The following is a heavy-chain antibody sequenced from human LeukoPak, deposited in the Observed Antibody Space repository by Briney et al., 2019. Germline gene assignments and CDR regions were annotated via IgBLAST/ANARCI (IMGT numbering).Heavy chain of an antibody. D-gene: IGHD3-3*01. CDR1: GYTLTGYD. J-gene: IGHJ4*02. CDR2: MNPNSGNT. CDR3: AIVDDFWSGYPSSY. V-gene: IGHV1-8*03. Sequence: GASVKVSCKASGYTLTGYDINWVRQATGQGLEWMGWMNPNSGNTGYAQKFQGRVTITRNTSISKAYMELSSLRSEDTAVYYCAIVDDFWSGYPSSYWGQGTLVTVSS.